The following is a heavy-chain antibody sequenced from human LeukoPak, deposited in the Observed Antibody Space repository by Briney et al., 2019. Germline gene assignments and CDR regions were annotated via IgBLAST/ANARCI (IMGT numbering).Heavy chain of an antibody. J-gene: IGHJ4*02. V-gene: IGHV3-23*01. CDR1: GDSISSYNYF. D-gene: IGHD6-13*01. Sequence: ETLSLTCTVSGDSISSYNYFWGWIRQPPGKGLEWVSAISGSGGSTYYADSVKGRFTISRDNSKNTLYLQMNSLRAEDTAVYYCAKDQGRGNAAAGTLDYWGQGTLVTVSS. CDR3: AKDQGRGNAAAGTLDY. CDR2: ISGSGGST.